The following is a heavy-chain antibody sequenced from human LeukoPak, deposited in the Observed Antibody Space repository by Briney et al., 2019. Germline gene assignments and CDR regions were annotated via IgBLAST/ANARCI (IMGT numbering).Heavy chain of an antibody. CDR3: ASLETGTTIY. CDR1: GFTFSSYW. J-gene: IGHJ4*02. Sequence: GGSLRLSCAASGFTFSSYWMHWVHQAPGKGLVWVSRINSDGSSTSYADSVKGRFTISRDNAKNTPYLQMNSLRAEDAAVYYCASLETGTTIYWGQGTLVTVSS. D-gene: IGHD1-1*01. CDR2: INSDGSST. V-gene: IGHV3-74*01.